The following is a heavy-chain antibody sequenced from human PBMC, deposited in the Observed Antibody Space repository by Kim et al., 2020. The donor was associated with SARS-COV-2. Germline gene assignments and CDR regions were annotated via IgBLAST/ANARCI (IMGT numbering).Heavy chain of an antibody. D-gene: IGHD3-10*01. Sequence: SVKGRITISRDNAKNTLYLQMNSLRAEDTAVYYCAKDRTLGFGGPAIDYWGQGTLVTVSS. CDR3: AKDRTLGFGGPAIDY. V-gene: IGHV3-30*02. J-gene: IGHJ4*02.